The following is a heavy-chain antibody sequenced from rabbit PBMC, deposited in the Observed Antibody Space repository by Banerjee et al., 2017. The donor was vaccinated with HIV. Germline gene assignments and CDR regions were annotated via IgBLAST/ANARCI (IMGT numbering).Heavy chain of an antibody. CDR2: INTSTGNT. J-gene: IGHJ2*01. V-gene: IGHV1S45*01. D-gene: IGHD2-1*01. Sequence: EQLVESGGGLVQPEGSLTLTCTASGFSFSNKYVMCWVRQAPGKGLEWIACINTSTGNTVYANWAKGRFTISKTSSTTVTLQMSSLTAADTATYFCARKGYDDYGAYRDAFDPWGPGPLVTVS. CDR1: GFSFSNKYV. CDR3: ARKGYDDYGAYRDAFDP.